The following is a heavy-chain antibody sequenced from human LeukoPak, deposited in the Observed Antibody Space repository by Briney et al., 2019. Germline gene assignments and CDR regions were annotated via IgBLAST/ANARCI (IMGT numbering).Heavy chain of an antibody. CDR3: VRGDKRRY. CDR1: GFTFSNYN. CDR2: ISRSGGST. D-gene: IGHD5-24*01. Sequence: GGSLRLSCVGFGFTFSNYNLNWVRQAPGKGLEWVSSISRSGGSTYYAESVKGRLTISRDNAESSVYLQVNSLRVEDTAVYYCVRGDKRRYWGQGTLVTVSS. J-gene: IGHJ4*02. V-gene: IGHV3-21*01.